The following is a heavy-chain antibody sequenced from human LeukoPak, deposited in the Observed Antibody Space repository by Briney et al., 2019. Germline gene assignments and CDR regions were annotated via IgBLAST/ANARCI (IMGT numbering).Heavy chain of an antibody. CDR2: ISGSGGTT. CDR1: GFTFSSYA. V-gene: IGHV3-23*01. J-gene: IGHJ6*02. D-gene: IGHD6-25*01. CDR3: AKFRAASYYYYGMDV. Sequence: GGSLRLSCAASGFTFSSYAMSWVRQAPGKGLEWVSGISGSGGTTYYADSVKGHFTISGDNFKNTLYVQMNSLRAEDTAVYYCAKFRAASYYYYGMDVWGQGTTVTVSS.